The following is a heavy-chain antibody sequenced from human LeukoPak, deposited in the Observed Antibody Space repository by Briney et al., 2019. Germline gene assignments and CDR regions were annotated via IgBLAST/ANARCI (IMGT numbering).Heavy chain of an antibody. D-gene: IGHD1-26*01. CDR2: ISGSGGST. CDR1: GITFSSYA. J-gene: IGHJ4*02. CDR3: AKDVGATRFDY. V-gene: IGHV3-23*01. Sequence: GGSLRLSCAASGITFSSYAMSWVRQAPGKGLEWVSVISGSGGSTYYADSVKGRFTISRDNSKNTLYLQMNSLRAEDTAVYYCAKDVGATRFDYWGQGTLVSVSS.